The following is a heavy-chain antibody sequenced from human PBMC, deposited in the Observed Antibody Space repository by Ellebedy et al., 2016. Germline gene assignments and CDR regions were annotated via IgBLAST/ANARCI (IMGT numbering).Heavy chain of an antibody. V-gene: IGHV3-7*01. D-gene: IGHD6-19*01. CDR3: ARAALGQWLAYYFDY. CDR1: GFTFTNYA. CDR2: IKQDGSEK. J-gene: IGHJ4*02. Sequence: GGSLRLSCAASGFTFTNYAMSWVRQAPGKGLEWVANIKQDGSEKYYVDSVKGRFTISRDNAKNSLYLQMNSLRAEDTAIYYCARAALGQWLAYYFDYWGQGILVTVSS.